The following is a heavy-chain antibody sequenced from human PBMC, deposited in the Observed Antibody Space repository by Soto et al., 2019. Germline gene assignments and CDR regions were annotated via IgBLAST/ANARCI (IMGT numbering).Heavy chain of an antibody. CDR3: ASQDRVLLWFGEHRTPNAFDI. V-gene: IGHV4-39*01. CDR1: GGSISSSSYY. Sequence: QLQLQESGPGLVKPSETLSLTCTVSGGSISSSSYYWGWIRQPPGKGLEWSGSIYYSGSPYYNPSLKSRVTISVDTSKNQFSLKLSSVTAADTAVYYCASQDRVLLWFGEHRTPNAFDIWGQGTMVTVSS. D-gene: IGHD3-10*01. CDR2: IYYSGSP. J-gene: IGHJ3*02.